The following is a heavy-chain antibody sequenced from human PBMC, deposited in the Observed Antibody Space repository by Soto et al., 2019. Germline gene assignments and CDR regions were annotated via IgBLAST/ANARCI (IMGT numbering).Heavy chain of an antibody. CDR2: INAGNGNT. V-gene: IGHV1-3*01. J-gene: IGHJ4*02. CDR1: GYTFTSYA. Sequence: GASVKVSCKASGYTFTSYAMHWVRQAPGQRLEWMGWINAGNGNTKYSQKFQGRVTITRDTSASTAYMELSSLSSEDTAVYYCARTKFGWLQCFDYWGQGTLVTVSS. CDR3: ARTKFGWLQCFDY. D-gene: IGHD5-12*01.